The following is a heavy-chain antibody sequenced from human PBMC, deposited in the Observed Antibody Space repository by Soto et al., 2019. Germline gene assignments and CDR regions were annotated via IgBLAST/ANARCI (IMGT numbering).Heavy chain of an antibody. Sequence: GGSLRLSCAASGFTFSSYAMHWVRQAPGKGLEWVAVISYDGSNKYYADSVKGRFTISRDNSKNTLYLQMNSLRAEDTAVYYCARSGPYGDYSNHYYYYYGMDVWGQGTTVTVSS. CDR2: ISYDGSNK. J-gene: IGHJ6*02. D-gene: IGHD4-17*01. CDR3: ARSGPYGDYSNHYYYYYGMDV. CDR1: GFTFSSYA. V-gene: IGHV3-30-3*01.